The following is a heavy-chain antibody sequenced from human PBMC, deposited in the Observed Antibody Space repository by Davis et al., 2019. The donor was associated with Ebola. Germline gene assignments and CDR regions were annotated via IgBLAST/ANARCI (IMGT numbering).Heavy chain of an antibody. CDR3: AKDTSNVWFDV. J-gene: IGHJ3*01. Sequence: GESLKISCAVSGFPITNYWTHWVRQAPGKGLVWVSRIKSDGSTIYADSVKGRFTISRDNSKNTLHLQMNSLRVEDTAIYYCAKDTSNVWFDVWGQGTMVTVSS. D-gene: IGHD6-19*01. CDR2: IKSDGST. CDR1: GFPITNYW. V-gene: IGHV3-74*01.